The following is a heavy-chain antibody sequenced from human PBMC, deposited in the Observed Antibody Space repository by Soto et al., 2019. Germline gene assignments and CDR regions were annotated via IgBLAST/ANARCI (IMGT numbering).Heavy chain of an antibody. D-gene: IGHD1-1*01. CDR3: ARDTATGTGYYFFNGIDV. CDR1: GGSISSGGYY. CDR2: IYYSGST. V-gene: IGHV4-31*03. J-gene: IGHJ6*02. Sequence: ASETLSLTCTVSGGSISSGGYYWSWIRQHPGKGLEWIGYIYYSGSTYYNPSLKSRVTISVDTSKNQFSLKLSSVTAADTAVYYCARDTATGTGYYFFNGIDVWGQGTTVTVSS.